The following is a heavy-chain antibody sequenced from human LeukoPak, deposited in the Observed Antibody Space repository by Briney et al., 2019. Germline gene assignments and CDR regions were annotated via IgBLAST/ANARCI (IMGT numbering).Heavy chain of an antibody. J-gene: IGHJ4*02. V-gene: IGHV1-69*05. D-gene: IGHD5-18*01. CDR2: IIPIFGTA. CDR3: ARPSQGRGYSYGLGD. Sequence: SVKVSCKASGGTFSSYAISWVRQAPGQGLEWMGGIIPIFGTANYAQKFQGRVTITTDESTSTAYMELSSLRSEDTAVYYCARPSQGRGYSYGLGDWGQGTLVTVSS. CDR1: GGTFSSYA.